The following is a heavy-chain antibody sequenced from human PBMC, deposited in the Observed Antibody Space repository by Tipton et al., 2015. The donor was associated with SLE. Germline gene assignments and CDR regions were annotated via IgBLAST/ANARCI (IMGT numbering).Heavy chain of an antibody. CDR1: GDSISSSGYY. D-gene: IGHD3-22*01. J-gene: IGHJ4*02. CDR2: ISYSGST. CDR3: ARDEYRYDTTGYHLLGHFDF. V-gene: IGHV4-39*07. Sequence: GLVKPSETLSLTCTVSGDSISSSGYYWAWIRQPPGKGLEWIGSISYSGSTYYNPSLKSRVTISVDTSKNQFSLKLSSVTAADTAVYYCARDEYRYDTTGYHLLGHFDFWGQGTLVTVSS.